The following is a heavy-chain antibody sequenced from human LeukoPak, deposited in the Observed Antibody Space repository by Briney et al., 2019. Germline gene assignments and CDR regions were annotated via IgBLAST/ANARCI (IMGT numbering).Heavy chain of an antibody. Sequence: ASVKVSCKASGYTFTSYGISWVRQAPGQGLEWMGWISAYNGNTNYAQKLQGRVTMTTDTSTSTAYMELSSLRSEDTALYYCATLDSYYDSSGRPLLPDWGQGTLVTVSS. D-gene: IGHD3-22*01. CDR3: ATLDSYYDSSGRPLLPD. CDR2: ISAYNGNT. J-gene: IGHJ4*02. V-gene: IGHV1-18*01. CDR1: GYTFTSYG.